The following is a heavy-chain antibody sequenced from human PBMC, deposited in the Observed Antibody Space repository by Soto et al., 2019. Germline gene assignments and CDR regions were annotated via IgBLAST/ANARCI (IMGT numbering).Heavy chain of an antibody. Sequence: PSETLSLTCAVSGHSISSGYYWGWIRQPPGKGLEWIGSFYHSGSTYYNPSLKSRVTISVDTSKNQFSLKLSSVTAADTAVYYCARGEYCGSGNYFDYWGQGTLVTVSS. J-gene: IGHJ4*02. CDR1: GHSISSGYY. D-gene: IGHD3-10*01. V-gene: IGHV4-38-2*01. CDR3: ARGEYCGSGNYFDY. CDR2: FYHSGST.